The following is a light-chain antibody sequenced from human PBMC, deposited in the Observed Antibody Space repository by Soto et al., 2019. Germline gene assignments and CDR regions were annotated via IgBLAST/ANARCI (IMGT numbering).Light chain of an antibody. J-gene: IGKJ2*01. CDR3: QQYYSYSPYT. CDR1: QSISNW. Sequence: IHLTHSPSTLSASVGDRVTTTCRASQSISNWLAWYQQKPGKAPNLLIYDASSLKSGVPSRFGGSGSGTEFTLTISSLQPDDFATYYCQQYYSYSPYTFGQGTKVDIK. V-gene: IGKV1-5*01. CDR2: DAS.